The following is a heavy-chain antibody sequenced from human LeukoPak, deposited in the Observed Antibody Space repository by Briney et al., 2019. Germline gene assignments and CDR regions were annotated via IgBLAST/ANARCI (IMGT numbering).Heavy chain of an antibody. CDR2: XXXXXXA. CDR1: GGSFSGYY. V-gene: IGHV4-34*01. D-gene: IGHD3-10*01. CDR3: ARERGAMKGSGGLYSPRAFDI. J-gene: IGHJ3*02. Sequence: SETLSLTCAVYGGSFSGYYWSWXRQPPGKXXEXXXXXXXXXXANYNPSLKSRVTISVDTSKNQFSLKLSSVTAADTAVYYCARERGAMKGSGGLYSPRAFDIWGQGTMVTVSS.